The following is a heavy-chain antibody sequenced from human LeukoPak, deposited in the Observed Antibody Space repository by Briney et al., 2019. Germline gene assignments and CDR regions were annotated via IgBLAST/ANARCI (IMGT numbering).Heavy chain of an antibody. Sequence: HPGGSLRLSCAASGFTFSSYAMSWVRQAPGKGLEWVSAISGSGGSTYYADSVKGRFTISRGNSKNTLFLQMNSLRAEDTALYYCAKDAVAPGSGGDYFDVWGQGTLVAVSS. CDR3: AKDAVAPGSGGDYFDV. CDR2: ISGSGGST. V-gene: IGHV3-23*01. J-gene: IGHJ4*02. D-gene: IGHD3-10*01. CDR1: GFTFSSYA.